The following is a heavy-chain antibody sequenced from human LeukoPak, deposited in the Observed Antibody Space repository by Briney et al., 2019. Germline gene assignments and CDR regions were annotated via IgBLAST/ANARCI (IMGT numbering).Heavy chain of an antibody. D-gene: IGHD3-22*01. V-gene: IGHV3-23*01. Sequence: GGSLRLSCAASGFTFSSYAMNWVRQAPGKGLEWVSAISGSGGSTYYADSVKGRFTISRDNSKNTLYLQMNSLRAEDTAVYYCATCYYDSSGYYYPFDYWGQGTLVTVSS. CDR2: ISGSGGST. CDR1: GFTFSSYA. CDR3: ATCYYDSSGYYYPFDY. J-gene: IGHJ4*02.